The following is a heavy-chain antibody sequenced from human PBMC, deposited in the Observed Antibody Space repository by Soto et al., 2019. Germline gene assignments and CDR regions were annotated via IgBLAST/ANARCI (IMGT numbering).Heavy chain of an antibody. Sequence: QVQLVQSGPEVKKPGASVKVSCKTSGYTFTNYGISWVRQAPGQGLEWMGWINVYNGNTKYAQKVQGRVTMTTDTSTSTAYMELRSLRSDDTAVYYCARGVGSGSYYNQYNWFDPWGQGTLVTVSS. CDR3: ARGVGSGSYYNQYNWFDP. CDR2: INVYNGNT. V-gene: IGHV1-18*01. J-gene: IGHJ5*02. CDR1: GYTFTNYG. D-gene: IGHD3-10*01.